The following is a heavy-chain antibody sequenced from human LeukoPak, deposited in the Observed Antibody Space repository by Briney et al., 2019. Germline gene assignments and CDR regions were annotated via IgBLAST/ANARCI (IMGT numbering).Heavy chain of an antibody. Sequence: PGGSLRLSCAASGFTFDDYGMSWVRQAPGKGLEWVSGINWDGGSTGYADSVKGRFTISRDNAKNSLYLQMNSLRAEDTALYYCARESSYYYDSSGYLDAFDIWGQGTMVTVSS. CDR3: ARESSYYYDSSGYLDAFDI. V-gene: IGHV3-20*04. CDR1: GFTFDDYG. D-gene: IGHD3-22*01. J-gene: IGHJ3*02. CDR2: INWDGGST.